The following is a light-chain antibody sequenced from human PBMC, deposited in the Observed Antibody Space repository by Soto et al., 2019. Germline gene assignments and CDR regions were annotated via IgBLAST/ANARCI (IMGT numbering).Light chain of an antibody. V-gene: IGKV3-11*01. CDR3: HQRSSWPPDT. CDR2: GAS. J-gene: IGKJ5*01. CDR1: QSVSSN. Sequence: EIVMTQSPATLSVSPVERATLSCRASQSVSSNLAWYQQKPGQAPRLLIYGASTRATGVPARFSGSGSGTDFTLTISSLEPEDFAVYYCHQRSSWPPDTFGQGTRLEIK.